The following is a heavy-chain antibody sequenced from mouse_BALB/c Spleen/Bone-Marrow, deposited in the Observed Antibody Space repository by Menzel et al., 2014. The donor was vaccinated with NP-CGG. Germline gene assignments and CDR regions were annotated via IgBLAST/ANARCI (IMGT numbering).Heavy chain of an antibody. CDR3: ARFSQLGLLAY. CDR1: GYNFXSYW. Sequence: QVQLKESGAELVKPGTSVKLSCKASGYNFXSYWINWVKLRPGQGLEWIGDIYPGSGSTNYNEKFKSKATLTVDTSSSTAYMQPSSLASEDSALYYCARFSQLGLLAYWGQGTLVTVSA. V-gene: IGHV1-55*01. J-gene: IGHJ3*01. CDR2: IYPGSGST. D-gene: IGHD3-1*01.